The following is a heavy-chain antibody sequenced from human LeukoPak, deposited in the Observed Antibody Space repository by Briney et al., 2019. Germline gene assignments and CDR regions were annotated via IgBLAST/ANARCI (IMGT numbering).Heavy chain of an antibody. Sequence: GASVKVSCKASGYTFTSYDLNWVRRATGQGLEWMGWMSPASGNTGYAQEFQGRVTMTRDTSVSTAYMELNSLRSEDTAVYYCARDFGNGDAVKWYFDLWGRGTLVTVSS. CDR2: MSPASGNT. CDR3: ARDFGNGDAVKWYFDL. J-gene: IGHJ2*01. CDR1: GYTFTSYD. D-gene: IGHD4-17*01. V-gene: IGHV1-8*01.